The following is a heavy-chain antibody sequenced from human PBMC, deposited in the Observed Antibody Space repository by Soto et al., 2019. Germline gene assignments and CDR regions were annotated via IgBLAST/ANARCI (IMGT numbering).Heavy chain of an antibody. CDR3: ARHYSKYYNFIWFDP. CDR1: GYSFTSYW. J-gene: IGHJ5*02. Sequence: RGESLKISCKGSGYSFTSYWISWVRQMPGKGLEWMGRIDPSDSYTNYSPSFQGHVTISADKSISTAYLQWSSLKASDTAMYYCARHYSKYYNFIWFDPWGQGTLVTVSS. CDR2: IDPSDSYT. D-gene: IGHD4-4*01. V-gene: IGHV5-10-1*01.